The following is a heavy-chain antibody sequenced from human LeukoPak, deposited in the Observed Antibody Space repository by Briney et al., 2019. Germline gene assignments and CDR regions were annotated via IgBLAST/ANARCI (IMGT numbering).Heavy chain of an antibody. Sequence: KPSETLSLTCTVSGYSISSGYYWGWIRQPPGKGLEWIGSIYHSGSTYYNPSLKSRVTMSVDTSKNQFSLKLSSVTAADTAVYYCARDDYGGNFRTGGFDYWGQGILVTVSS. V-gene: IGHV4-38-2*02. J-gene: IGHJ4*02. CDR1: GYSISSGYY. D-gene: IGHD4-23*01. CDR2: IYHSGST. CDR3: ARDDYGGNFRTGGFDY.